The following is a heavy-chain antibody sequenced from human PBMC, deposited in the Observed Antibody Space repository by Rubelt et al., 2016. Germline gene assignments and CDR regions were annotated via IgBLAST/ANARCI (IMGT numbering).Heavy chain of an antibody. CDR1: GFTLSDYG. J-gene: IGHJ4*02. CDR3: AKELAIYSGSGNNIDY. CDR2: IWNDGRSK. Sequence: GGGVVQPGRSLRLSCAASGFTLSDYGMHWVRQAPGKGLEWMAIIWNDGRSKYRADSVKGRFTVSRDNSKSTLYLQLNNLRADDTAVYYCAKELAIYSGSGNNIDYWGQGTLVTVSS. D-gene: IGHD3-10*01. V-gene: IGHV3-33*03.